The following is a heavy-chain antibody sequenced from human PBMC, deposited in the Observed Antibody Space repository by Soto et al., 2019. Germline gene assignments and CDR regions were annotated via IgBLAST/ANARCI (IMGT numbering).Heavy chain of an antibody. CDR2: INPNSGGT. J-gene: IGHJ6*02. CDR3: ARDGDPYSSSWYSVMGYYYYYGMDV. V-gene: IGHV1-2*04. CDR1: GYTFTCYY. Sequence: ASVKFSCKAYGYTFTCYYMHWVRQAPGQGLEWMGWINPNSGGTNYAQKFQGWVTMTRDTSISTAYMELSRLRSDDTAVYYCARDGDPYSSSWYSVMGYYYYYGMDVWGQGTTVTV. D-gene: IGHD6-13*01.